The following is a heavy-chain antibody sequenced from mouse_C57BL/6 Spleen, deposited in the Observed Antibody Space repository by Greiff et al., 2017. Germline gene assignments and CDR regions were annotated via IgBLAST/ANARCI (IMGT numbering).Heavy chain of an antibody. CDR1: GYTFTSYW. V-gene: IGHV1-72*01. CDR2: IDPNSGGT. CDR3: ARGLYDGYYVFAY. Sequence: QVQLQQPGAELVKPGASVKLSCKASGYTFTSYWMHWVKQRPGRGLEWIGRIDPNSGGTKYNEKFKSKATLTVDKPSITAYMQLSSLTSEDSAVYYCARGLYDGYYVFAYWGQGTLVTVSA. D-gene: IGHD2-3*01. J-gene: IGHJ3*01.